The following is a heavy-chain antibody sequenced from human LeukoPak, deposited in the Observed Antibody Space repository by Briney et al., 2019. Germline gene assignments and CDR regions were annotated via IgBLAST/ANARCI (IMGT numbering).Heavy chain of an antibody. CDR2: IYHSGST. D-gene: IGHD6-19*01. Sequence: SETLSLTCTVSGGSISSGSYYWSWIRQPPGKGLEWIGEIYHSGSTNYNPSLKSRVTISVDKSKNQFSLKLSSVTAADTAVYYCARRSIAVADPYYFDYWGQGTLVTVSS. CDR3: ARRSIAVADPYYFDY. V-gene: IGHV4-39*07. J-gene: IGHJ4*02. CDR1: GGSISSGSYY.